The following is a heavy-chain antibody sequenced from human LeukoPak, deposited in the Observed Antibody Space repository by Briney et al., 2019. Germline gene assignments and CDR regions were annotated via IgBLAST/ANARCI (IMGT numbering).Heavy chain of an antibody. D-gene: IGHD1-26*01. V-gene: IGHV3-23*01. Sequence: TGGSLRLSCAASGFTFSSYAMSWVRQAPGKGLEWVSAISGSGGSTYYADSVKGRFTISRDNSKNTLYLQMNSLRAEDTAVYYCAKAPGLTEHYFDYWGQGTLVTVPS. CDR2: ISGSGGST. CDR1: GFTFSSYA. CDR3: AKAPGLTEHYFDY. J-gene: IGHJ4*02.